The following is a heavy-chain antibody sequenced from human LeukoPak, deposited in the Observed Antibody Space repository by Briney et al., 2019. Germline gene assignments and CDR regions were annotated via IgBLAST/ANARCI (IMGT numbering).Heavy chain of an antibody. CDR2: ISWNSGSI. D-gene: IGHD6-19*01. J-gene: IGHJ4*02. CDR3: AKDQKGGGWPDY. Sequence: GRSLRLSCAASGFTFDDYAMHWVRQAPGKGLEWVSGISWNSGSIGYADSVKGRFTISRDNAKNSLYLQMNSLRAEDTALYYCAKDQKGGGWPDYWGQGTPVTVSS. CDR1: GFTFDDYA. V-gene: IGHV3-9*01.